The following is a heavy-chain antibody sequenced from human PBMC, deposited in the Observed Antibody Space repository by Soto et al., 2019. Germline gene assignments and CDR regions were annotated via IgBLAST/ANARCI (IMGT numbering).Heavy chain of an antibody. J-gene: IGHJ4*02. D-gene: IGHD6-19*01. CDR3: AHSSNSGWVRWVY. CDR1: GFSLSTSGVG. V-gene: IGHV2-5*02. CDR2: IYWDDDK. Sequence: QITLKESGPTLVKPTQTLTLTCSFSGFSLSTSGVGVGWIRQPPGKALEWLAFIYWDDDKRYSPSLKSRHTITKDTSKNPVALTMTNMDPFDTATYYCAHSSNSGWVRWVYWGQGTLVTVAS.